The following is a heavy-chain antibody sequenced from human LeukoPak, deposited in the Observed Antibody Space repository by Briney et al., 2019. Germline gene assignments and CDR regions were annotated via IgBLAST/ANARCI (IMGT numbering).Heavy chain of an antibody. J-gene: IGHJ5*02. CDR1: GYTFTSYG. CDR2: VSAYNGNT. Sequence: ASVKVSCKASGYTFTSYGISWVRQAPGQGLEWMGWVSAYNGNTNYAQKLQGRVTMTTDTSTSTAYMELRSLRSDDTAVYYCARDLVVRGLRPNWFDGWGQGTLVTVSS. CDR3: ARDLVVRGLRPNWFDG. D-gene: IGHD3-10*01. V-gene: IGHV1-18*01.